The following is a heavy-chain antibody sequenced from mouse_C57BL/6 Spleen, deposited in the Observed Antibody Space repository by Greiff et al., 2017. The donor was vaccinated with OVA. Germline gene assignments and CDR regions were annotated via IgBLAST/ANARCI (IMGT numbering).Heavy chain of an antibody. CDR2: IHPNSGST. Sequence: QVQLQQPGAELVKPGASVKLSCKASGYTFTSYWMHWVKQRPGQGLEWIGMIHPNSGSTNYNEKFKSKATLTVDKSSSTAYMQLSSLTSEDSAVYYCARGGYDYDEFDYWGQGTTLTVSS. J-gene: IGHJ2*01. CDR3: ARGGYDYDEFDY. V-gene: IGHV1-64*01. CDR1: GYTFTSYW. D-gene: IGHD2-4*01.